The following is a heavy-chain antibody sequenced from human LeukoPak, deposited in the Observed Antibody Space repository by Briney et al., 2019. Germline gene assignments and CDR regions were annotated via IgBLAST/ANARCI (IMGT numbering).Heavy chain of an antibody. CDR2: ISGDGSST. CDR1: GFTFSSYW. Sequence: GGSLRLSCAASGFTFSSYWMYWVRQAPGKGLVWVSRISGDGSSTSYADSVKGRFTISRDNAKNTLYLQMNSLIAEDTAVYYCAIVATICCDGMDVWGQGTTVTVSS. J-gene: IGHJ6*02. D-gene: IGHD5-24*01. CDR3: AIVATICCDGMDV. V-gene: IGHV3-74*01.